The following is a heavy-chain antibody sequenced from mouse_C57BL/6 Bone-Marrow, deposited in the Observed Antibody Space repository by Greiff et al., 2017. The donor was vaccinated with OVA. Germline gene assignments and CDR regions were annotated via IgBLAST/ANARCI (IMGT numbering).Heavy chain of an antibody. J-gene: IGHJ1*03. D-gene: IGHD1-1*01. CDR3: TRDGIPIGGYFDV. Sequence: VQLQQSGAELVRPGASVTLSCKASGYTFTDYEMHWVKQTPVHGLEWIGAIDPETGGTAYNQKFKGKAILTADKSSSTAYMELRSLTSEDSAVYYCTRDGIPIGGYFDVWGTGTTVTVSS. CDR1: GYTFTDYE. V-gene: IGHV1-15*01. CDR2: IDPETGGT.